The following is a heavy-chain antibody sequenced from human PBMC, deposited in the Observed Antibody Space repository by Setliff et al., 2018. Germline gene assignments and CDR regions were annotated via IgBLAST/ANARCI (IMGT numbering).Heavy chain of an antibody. CDR2: IYYSGST. V-gene: IGHV4-39*01. Sequence: SETLSLTCGVSGYSISSSSYYWGWIRQPPGKGLEWIGSIYYSGSTYYNPSLKSRVTISVDTSKNQFSLKLSSVTAADTAVYYCARHHRGVIISWFDPWGQGTLVTVSS. CDR1: GYSISSSSYY. D-gene: IGHD3-10*01. CDR3: ARHHRGVIISWFDP. J-gene: IGHJ5*02.